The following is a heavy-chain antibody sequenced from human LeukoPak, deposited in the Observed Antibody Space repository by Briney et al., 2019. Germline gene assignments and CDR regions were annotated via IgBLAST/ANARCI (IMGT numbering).Heavy chain of an antibody. J-gene: IGHJ4*02. D-gene: IGHD6-13*01. CDR3: ARGTAIAAAGAN. CDR1: GYTFTSYD. Sequence: ASVKVSCKASGYTFTSYDINWVRQATGQGLEWMGWMNPNSGNTGSAQKFQGRVTMTRNTSISTAYMELSSLRSEDTAVYYCARGTAIAAAGANWGQGTLVTVSS. V-gene: IGHV1-8*01. CDR2: MNPNSGNT.